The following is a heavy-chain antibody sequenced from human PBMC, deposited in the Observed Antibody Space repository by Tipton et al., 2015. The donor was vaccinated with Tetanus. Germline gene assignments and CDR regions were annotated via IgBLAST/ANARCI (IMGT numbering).Heavy chain of an antibody. V-gene: IGHV1-69*01. CDR2: IFPMYGTA. D-gene: IGHD2-15*01. CDR1: GGTFRTYA. J-gene: IGHJ4*02. CDR3: ARPDRYCSGGSCYLALDY. Sequence: QLVQSGAEVKKPGSSVRVFCKTSGGTFRTYAISWVRQAPGQGPEWMGGIFPMYGTANYAPKFQGRVTITADESTGTAYMELSSLSTEDTAVYYCARPDRYCSGGSCYLALDYWGQGTLVTVSS.